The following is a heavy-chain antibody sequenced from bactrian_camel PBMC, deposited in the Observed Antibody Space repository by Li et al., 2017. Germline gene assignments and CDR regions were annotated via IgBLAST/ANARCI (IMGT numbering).Heavy chain of an antibody. V-gene: IGHV3S53*01. J-gene: IGHJ4*01. CDR3: ATKLPFECYVDFSGADFDY. CDR2: IDRDGRA. D-gene: IGHD3*01. Sequence: VQLVESGGGSVQAGESRRLSCVTSGYTSTTSCVAWVRQAPGKQREGVVSIDRDGRATYADSVKGRFTVSKDNAKNTLYLQMSSLKPEDTAMYYCATKLPFECYVDFSGADFDYWGQGTQVTVSS. CDR1: GYTSTTSC.